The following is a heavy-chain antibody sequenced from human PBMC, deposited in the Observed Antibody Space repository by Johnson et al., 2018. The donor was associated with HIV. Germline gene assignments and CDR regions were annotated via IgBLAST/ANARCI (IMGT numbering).Heavy chain of an antibody. CDR3: AIQRGGGKGGGAFDI. V-gene: IGHV3-20*04. J-gene: IGHJ3*02. CDR1: GFTFDDYG. D-gene: IGHD2-15*01. Sequence: EVQLVESGGGVVRPGGSLRLSCAASGFTFDDYGMSWVRQAPGKGLEWVSGINWNGGSTGYADSVKGRGTISRDNAKNSLYPQMNSLRAEDTAVYYCAIQRGGGKGGGAFDIWGQGTMVTVSS. CDR2: INWNGGST.